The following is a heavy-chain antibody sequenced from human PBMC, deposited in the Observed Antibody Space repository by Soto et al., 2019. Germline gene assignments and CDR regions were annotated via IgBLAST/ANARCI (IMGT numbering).Heavy chain of an antibody. CDR1: GYTFTNYA. J-gene: IGHJ5*02. Sequence: QVQLVQSGAEVKKPGASVKVSCKASGYTFTNYAIHWVRQAPGLGLEWMGWINGGKGNTEYSQKFQDRVTITRDTSASTAYMELTSLRFEDTAVYYCARIVFGSGGWYDPWGQGTLVTVSS. CDR2: INGGKGNT. D-gene: IGHD3-10*01. CDR3: ARIVFGSGGWYDP. V-gene: IGHV1-3*01.